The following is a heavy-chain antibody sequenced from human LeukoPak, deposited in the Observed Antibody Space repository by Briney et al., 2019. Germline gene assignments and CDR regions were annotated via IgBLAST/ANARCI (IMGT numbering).Heavy chain of an antibody. Sequence: SETLPLTCTVSGGSISSGDYYWSWIRQPPGKGLEWIGYIYYSGSTYYNPSLKSRVTISVDTSKNQFSLKLSSVTAADTAVYYCARESNCGGDCYSDAFDIWGQGTMVTVSS. V-gene: IGHV4-30-4*08. J-gene: IGHJ3*02. CDR3: ARESNCGGDCYSDAFDI. CDR1: GGSISSGDYY. D-gene: IGHD2-21*01. CDR2: IYYSGST.